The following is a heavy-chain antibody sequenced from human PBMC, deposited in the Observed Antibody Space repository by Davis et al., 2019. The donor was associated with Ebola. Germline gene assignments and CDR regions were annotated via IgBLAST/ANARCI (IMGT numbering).Heavy chain of an antibody. D-gene: IGHD3-22*01. V-gene: IGHV3-74*01. J-gene: IGHJ4*02. Sequence: GESLKISCAASGFTFSSYWMHWVRQAPGKGLVWVSRINSDGSSTSYADSVKGRFTISRDNAKNTLYLQMNSLRAEDTAVYYCATGDFYDSSALGYFHSWGQGTLVTVSS. CDR2: INSDGSST. CDR3: ATGDFYDSSALGYFHS. CDR1: GFTFSSYW.